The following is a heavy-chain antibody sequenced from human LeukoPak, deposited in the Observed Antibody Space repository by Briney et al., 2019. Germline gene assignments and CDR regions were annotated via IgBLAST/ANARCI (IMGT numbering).Heavy chain of an antibody. CDR2: IHYSGST. V-gene: IGHV4-59*01. Sequence: PSGTLSLTCTVSGGSISSYYWSWIRQPPGKGLEWIGYIHYSGSTNHSPSLKSRVTISVDTSKNQFSLKLSSVTAADTAVYYCARATYYDFWSGYYPLDPWGQGTLVTVSS. CDR1: GGSISSYY. D-gene: IGHD3-3*01. CDR3: ARATYYDFWSGYYPLDP. J-gene: IGHJ5*02.